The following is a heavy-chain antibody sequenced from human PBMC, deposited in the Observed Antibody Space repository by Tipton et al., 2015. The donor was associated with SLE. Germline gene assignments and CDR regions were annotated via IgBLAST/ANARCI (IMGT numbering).Heavy chain of an antibody. CDR3: AKQVSPHYGMDV. V-gene: IGHV3-66*02. D-gene: IGHD1/OR15-1a*01. CDR2: IDSGDTT. J-gene: IGHJ6*02. CDR1: GLDVSINY. Sequence: SLRLSCAASGLDVSINYMSWVRQAPGKGLEWVSVIDSGDTTDYADSVKGRFTISRDNSKNTLYLQMNSLRTEDTAVYYCAKQVSPHYGMDVWGQGTTVTVSS.